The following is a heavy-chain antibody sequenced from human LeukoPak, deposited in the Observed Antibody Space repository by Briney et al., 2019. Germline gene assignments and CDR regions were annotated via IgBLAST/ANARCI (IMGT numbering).Heavy chain of an antibody. CDR1: GFTFSSYA. J-gene: IGHJ5*02. CDR3: AKEGPAGSGSYYNCFDP. Sequence: GGSLRLSCAASGFTFSSYAMSWVRQAPGKGLEWVSAISGSGGSTYYADSVKGRFTISRDNSKNTLYLQMNSLRAEDTAVYYCAKEGPAGSGSYYNCFDPWGQGTLVTVSS. CDR2: ISGSGGST. D-gene: IGHD3-10*01. V-gene: IGHV3-23*01.